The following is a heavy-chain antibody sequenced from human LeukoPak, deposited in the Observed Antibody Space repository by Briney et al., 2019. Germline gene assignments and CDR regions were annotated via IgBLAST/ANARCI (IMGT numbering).Heavy chain of an antibody. V-gene: IGHV3-23*01. J-gene: IGHJ4*02. Sequence: GGSLRLSCAASGFTFSSYAMSWIRQAPGKGLEWVSDISGSGGSTYYADSVKGRFTISRDESKNTLYLQMNSLRAEDTAVYYCAKCSGGYSGYDDYWGQGTLVTVSS. CDR2: ISGSGGST. CDR3: AKCSGGYSGYDDY. D-gene: IGHD5-12*01. CDR1: GFTFSSYA.